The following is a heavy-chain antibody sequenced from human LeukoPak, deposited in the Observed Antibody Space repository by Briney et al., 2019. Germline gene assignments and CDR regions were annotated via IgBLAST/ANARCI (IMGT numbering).Heavy chain of an antibody. CDR2: IKQDGSEK. V-gene: IGHV3-7*01. CDR3: ESQITMDTFDY. J-gene: IGHJ4*02. CDR1: GFTFSSYW. Sequence: GGSLRLSCAASGFTFSSYWMSWVRQAPGKGLEWVANIKQDGSEKYYVESVKGRFTISRDNAKNSLYLQMNSLRAEDTAVYYCESQITMDTFDYWGQGPWSPSPQ. D-gene: IGHD3-10*01.